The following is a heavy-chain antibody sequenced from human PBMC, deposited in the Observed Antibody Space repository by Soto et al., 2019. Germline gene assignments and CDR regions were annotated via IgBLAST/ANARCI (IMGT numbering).Heavy chain of an antibody. CDR2: IYYSGST. CDR1: GGSISSYY. V-gene: IGHV4-59*01. Sequence: ETLSLTCTDSGGSISSYYWSWIRQPPGKGLEWIGYIYYSGSTNYNPSLKSRVTISVDTSKNQFSLKLSSVTAADTAVYYCARDYYDSSGYASNYWGQGTLVTVSS. CDR3: ARDYYDSSGYASNY. D-gene: IGHD3-22*01. J-gene: IGHJ4*02.